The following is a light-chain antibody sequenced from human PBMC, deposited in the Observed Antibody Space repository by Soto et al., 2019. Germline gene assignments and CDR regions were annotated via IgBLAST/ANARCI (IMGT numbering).Light chain of an antibody. CDR3: QQYNDWPFT. V-gene: IGKV3-15*01. CDR1: QSVSVN. J-gene: IGKJ3*01. Sequence: EIVMTQSPATLSVSPGERVTLSCRASQSVSVNLAWYQQKPGQAPRLLIYGVSTRATGIPARFSGSESGTEFTLTISSLQSEDFAVYYCQQYNDWPFTFGPGTKVDIK. CDR2: GVS.